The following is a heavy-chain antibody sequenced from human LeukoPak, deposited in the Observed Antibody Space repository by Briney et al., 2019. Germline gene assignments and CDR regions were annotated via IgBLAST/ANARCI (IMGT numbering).Heavy chain of an antibody. J-gene: IGHJ4*02. CDR2: IYKIGTT. CDR1: GDSVTGYF. CDR3: VIGVGWQPDY. Sequence: SETLSLTCTVFGDSVTGYFLNWVRQPPGKGLEWIGHIYKIGTTNYNSSLKSRLTISADTSKNQFSPQLRSVTAADTAVYYCVIGVGWQPDYWGQGALVTVSS. V-gene: IGHV4-59*02. D-gene: IGHD2-15*01.